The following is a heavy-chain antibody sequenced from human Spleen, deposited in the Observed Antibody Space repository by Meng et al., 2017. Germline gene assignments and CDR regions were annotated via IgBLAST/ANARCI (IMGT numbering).Heavy chain of an antibody. Sequence: VQLVQSGSEVKKPGASVKVSCKASGYPFTGYYMHWVRQAPGQGLEWMGRINPNSGGTNYAQKFQGRVTMTRDTSISTAYMELSRLRSDDTAVYYCARDFSSSWYWYFDYWGQGTLVTVSS. CDR2: INPNSGGT. CDR3: ARDFSSSWYWYFDY. V-gene: IGHV1-2*06. CDR1: GYPFTGYY. J-gene: IGHJ4*02. D-gene: IGHD6-13*01.